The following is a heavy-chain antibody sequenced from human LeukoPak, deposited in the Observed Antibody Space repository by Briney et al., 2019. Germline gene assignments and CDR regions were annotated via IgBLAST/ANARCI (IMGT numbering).Heavy chain of an antibody. Sequence: GGSLRLSCAASGFSVSNNYMNWVRQASGKGLEWVSVMHSDGRTFYADSVKGRFTISRDKSKNMFYLQMDSLRAEDTAVYYYARDPDDRSGLDAFETWGQGTKVTVS. J-gene: IGHJ3*02. CDR1: GFSVSNNY. CDR3: ARDPDDRSGLDAFET. V-gene: IGHV3-53*01. D-gene: IGHD3-22*01. CDR2: MHSDGRT.